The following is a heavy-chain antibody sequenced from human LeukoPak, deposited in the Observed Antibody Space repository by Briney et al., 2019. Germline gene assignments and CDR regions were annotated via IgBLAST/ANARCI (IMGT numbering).Heavy chain of an antibody. V-gene: IGHV1-2*02. CDR2: INPNSGGT. CDR3: ARDFPYCSSTSCNPPGFDY. CDR1: GYTFTGYY. D-gene: IGHD2-2*01. Sequence: ASVKVSCKASGYTFTGYYMHWVRQAPGQGLEWMGWINPNSGGTNYAQKFQGRVTMTRDTSISTAYMELSRLRSDDTAVYYCARDFPYCSSTSCNPPGFDYWGQGTLVTVSS. J-gene: IGHJ4*02.